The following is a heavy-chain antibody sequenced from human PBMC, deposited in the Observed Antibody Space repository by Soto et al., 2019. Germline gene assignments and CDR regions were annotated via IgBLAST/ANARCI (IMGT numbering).Heavy chain of an antibody. J-gene: IGHJ3*02. CDR2: IYSGGST. Sequence: GGSLRLSCAASGFTVSSNYMSWVRQAPGKGLEWVSVIYSGGSTYYADSVKGRFTISRDNSKNTLHLQMNSLRAEDTAVYYCARENRWELDAFDIWGQGTMVTVSS. CDR1: GFTVSSNY. D-gene: IGHD1-26*01. CDR3: ARENRWELDAFDI. V-gene: IGHV3-53*01.